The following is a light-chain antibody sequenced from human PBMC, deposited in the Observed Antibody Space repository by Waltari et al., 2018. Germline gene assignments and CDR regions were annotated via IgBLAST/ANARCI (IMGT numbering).Light chain of an antibody. CDR1: SLRRSL. Sequence: SSELSQDPTVSVALGQAVNITCQGDSLRRSLVSGDPQKPGQAPVLVSYGQHKRPSGIPDRFSGSRSGNTASLTIAGAEAADEADYYCQVWDSSSDHNYVFGTGTKVTVL. J-gene: IGLJ1*01. CDR3: QVWDSSSDHNYV. V-gene: IGLV3-19*01. CDR2: GQH.